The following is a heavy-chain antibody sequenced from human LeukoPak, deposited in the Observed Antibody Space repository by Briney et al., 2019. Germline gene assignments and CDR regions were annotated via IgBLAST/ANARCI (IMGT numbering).Heavy chain of an antibody. CDR3: ARVRSGYEDPDHFAY. CDR1: VDTFTSYN. D-gene: IGHD5-12*01. J-gene: IGHJ4*02. Sequence: ASVKGSCKASVDTFTSYNINWVRQATVQGLEWMGWMNPNSGNTGDAQKFQGRVTMTRNTSISTAYMELSSVRSEDTTVYYYARVRSGYEDPDHFAYWGEGTLVTVSP. V-gene: IGHV1-8*01. CDR2: MNPNSGNT.